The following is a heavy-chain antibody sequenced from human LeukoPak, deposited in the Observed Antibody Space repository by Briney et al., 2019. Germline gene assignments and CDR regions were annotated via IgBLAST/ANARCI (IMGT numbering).Heavy chain of an antibody. V-gene: IGHV3-30*02. CDR2: IRYDGSNK. J-gene: IGHJ4*02. CDR3: AKGPVLLWFGESAYFDY. CDR1: GFTFSSYG. D-gene: IGHD3-10*01. Sequence: GGSLRLSCAASGFTFSSYGMHWVRQAPGKGLEWVSFIRYDGSNKYYADSVKGRFTISRDNSKNTLYLQMNSLRAEDTAVYYCAKGPVLLWFGESAYFDYWGQGTLVTVSS.